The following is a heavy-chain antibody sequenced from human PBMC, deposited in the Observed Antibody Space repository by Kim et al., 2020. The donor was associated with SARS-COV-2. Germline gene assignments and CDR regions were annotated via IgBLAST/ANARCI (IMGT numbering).Heavy chain of an antibody. V-gene: IGHV3-21*01. CDR2: ISSSSSYI. Sequence: GGSLRLSCAASGFTFSSYSMNWVRQAPGKGLEWVSSISSSSSYIYYADSVKGRFTISRDNAKNSLYLQMNSLRAEDTAVYYCARDAYCGGDCHPAGGDYWGQGTLVTVSS. CDR1: GFTFSSYS. CDR3: ARDAYCGGDCHPAGGDY. D-gene: IGHD2-21*02. J-gene: IGHJ4*02.